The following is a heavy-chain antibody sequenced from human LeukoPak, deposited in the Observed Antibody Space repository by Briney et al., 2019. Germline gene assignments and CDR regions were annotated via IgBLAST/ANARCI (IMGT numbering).Heavy chain of an antibody. V-gene: IGHV3-33*01. D-gene: IGHD2-21*02. J-gene: IGHJ4*02. Sequence: PGGSLRLSCAASGFIFSSYGMHWVRQAPGKGLEWVADIWFDGSKKYYADSVKGRITISRDDSKNTLYLQMNSLRAEDTAVYYCARDGCGGDCYLADYWGQGTLVTVSS. CDR1: GFIFSSYG. CDR2: IWFDGSKK. CDR3: ARDGCGGDCYLADY.